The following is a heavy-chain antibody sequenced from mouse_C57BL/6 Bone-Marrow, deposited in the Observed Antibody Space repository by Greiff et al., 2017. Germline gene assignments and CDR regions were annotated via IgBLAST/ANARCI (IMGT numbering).Heavy chain of an antibody. Sequence: QVHVKQSGAELASPGASVTLSCKASGYTFTDHIMNWVKKRPGQGLEWIGRLYPVSGETNYNQKLMGKATFSVDRSSSTVYMVLNSLTSEDPAVYYCGRPGDRRAYPYFDYWGQGTTLTVSS. CDR1: GYTFTDHI. D-gene: IGHD2-10*01. CDR3: GRPGDRRAYPYFDY. CDR2: LYPVSGET. V-gene: IGHV1-11*01. J-gene: IGHJ2*01.